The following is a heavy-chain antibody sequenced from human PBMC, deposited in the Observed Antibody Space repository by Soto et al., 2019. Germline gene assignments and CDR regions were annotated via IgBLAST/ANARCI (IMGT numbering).Heavy chain of an antibody. Sequence: QVQLVQSGAEVKKPGASVKVSCKASGYTFTNYDINWVRQATGQGLEWMGWMNPNSGNPGYAQKLQGRVTMTRNTSMSTASMELSSLRSEDTAVYYCARGPMSCTSSSCPYFFDYWAQGTLVTVSS. CDR3: ARGPMSCTSSSCPYFFDY. CDR2: MNPNSGNP. V-gene: IGHV1-8*01. J-gene: IGHJ4*02. D-gene: IGHD2-2*01. CDR1: GYTFTNYD.